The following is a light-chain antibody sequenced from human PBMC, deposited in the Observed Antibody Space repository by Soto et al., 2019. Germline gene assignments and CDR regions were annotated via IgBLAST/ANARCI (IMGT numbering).Light chain of an antibody. CDR2: GAS. Sequence: EIVMTQSPDTLSVSPGERATFSSRPSQSVSTDLAWYQQKPGQPPSLRISGASTRATGIPARFSGSGSGTEFTLTISSLQSEDSAVYYCQQYHKWPPITFGQGTRLEI. V-gene: IGKV3-15*01. CDR1: QSVSTD. J-gene: IGKJ5*01. CDR3: QQYHKWPPIT.